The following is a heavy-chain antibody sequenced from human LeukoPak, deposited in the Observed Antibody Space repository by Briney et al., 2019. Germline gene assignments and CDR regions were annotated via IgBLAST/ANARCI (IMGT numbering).Heavy chain of an antibody. V-gene: IGHV3-11*06. D-gene: IGHD3-10*01. Sequence: PGGSLRLSCAASGFTFSDYYMSWIRQAPGKGLEWVSYISSSSSYTNYADSVKGRFTISRDNAKNSLYLQMNSLRAEDTAVYYCARWRGSGNYYDYWGQGTLVTVSS. CDR2: ISSSSSYT. J-gene: IGHJ4*02. CDR3: ARWRGSGNYYDY. CDR1: GFTFSDYY.